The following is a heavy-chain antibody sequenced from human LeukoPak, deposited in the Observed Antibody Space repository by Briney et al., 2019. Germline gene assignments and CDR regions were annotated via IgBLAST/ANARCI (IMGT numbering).Heavy chain of an antibody. CDR1: GGSISSSSYY. CDR3: ARGPSYWYFDL. J-gene: IGHJ2*01. V-gene: IGHV4-39*07. CDR2: VYYTGAS. Sequence: SETLSLTCTVSGGSISSSSYYWGWIRQPPGKGLEWIGSVYYTGASYYNPSLKSRVTISIDTSKKHFSLKLSSVTAADTAVYYCARGPSYWYFDLWGRGTLVTVSS.